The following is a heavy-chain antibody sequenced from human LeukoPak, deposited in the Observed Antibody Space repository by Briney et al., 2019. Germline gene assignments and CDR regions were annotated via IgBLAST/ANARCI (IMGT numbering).Heavy chain of an antibody. J-gene: IGHJ4*02. CDR3: ARENEDTAMVTGTIDY. CDR1: GFTFSSYS. Sequence: GGSLRLSCAASGFTFSSYSMNWVRQAPGKGLEWVSSISSSSSYIYYADSVKGRFTISRDNAKNSLSLQMNSLRAEDTAVYYCARENEDTAMVTGTIDYWGQGTLVTVSS. D-gene: IGHD5-18*01. V-gene: IGHV3-21*01. CDR2: ISSSSSYI.